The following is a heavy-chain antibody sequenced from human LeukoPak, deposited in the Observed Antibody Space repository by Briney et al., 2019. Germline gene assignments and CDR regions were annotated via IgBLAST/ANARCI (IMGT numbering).Heavy chain of an antibody. CDR1: GFTFSSYA. CDR2: ISGSGDST. Sequence: GGSLRLSCAASGFTFSSYAMSWVRQAPGKGLEWVSAISGSGDSTYYADSVKGRLTISRDNSKNTLYLQMNSLRAEDTAVYYCAGEDYAEVYFDYWGQGTLVTVSS. CDR3: AGEDYAEVYFDY. J-gene: IGHJ4*02. D-gene: IGHD4-17*01. V-gene: IGHV3-23*01.